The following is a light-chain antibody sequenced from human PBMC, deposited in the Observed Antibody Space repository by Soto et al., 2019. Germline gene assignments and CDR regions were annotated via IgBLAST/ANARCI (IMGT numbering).Light chain of an antibody. V-gene: IGKV1-5*01. CDR1: QNVFTW. CDR3: QQYNTHS. J-gene: IGKJ4*01. Sequence: TQSPSTLSASVGDRVTITCRASQNVFTWLAWYQHRPGKAPKLLIYDASILESGVPSRFSGSGSGTEFTLTITSLQSDDFATYYCQQYNTHSFGGGTKVDIK. CDR2: DAS.